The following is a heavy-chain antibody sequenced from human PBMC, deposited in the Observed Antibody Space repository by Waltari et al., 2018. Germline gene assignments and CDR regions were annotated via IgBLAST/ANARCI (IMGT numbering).Heavy chain of an antibody. CDR2: LYGGGGRT. Sequence: QLQLQESGPGLVKPPATLSPTCAASGGSISSSYWSWIRQPPGKGLEWIGYLYGGGGRTKYNPSLKSRVTLSVDTSQNHFSLKLISVTAADTAVYYCTRGANRFDVWGPGVLVTVSS. CDR3: TRGANRFDV. CDR1: GGSISSSY. J-gene: IGHJ5*02. V-gene: IGHV4-59*12.